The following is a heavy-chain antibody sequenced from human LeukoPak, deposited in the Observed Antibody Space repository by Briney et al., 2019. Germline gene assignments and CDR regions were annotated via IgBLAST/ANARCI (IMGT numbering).Heavy chain of an antibody. D-gene: IGHD3-10*01. CDR2: INSDGINT. CDR1: GFTFSNYW. J-gene: IGHJ4*02. Sequence: PGGSLRLSCAASGFTFSNYWMHWVRQAPGKGLVWVSRINSDGINTSYADSVKGRFTISRDNAKNTLNLQMNSLRAEDTAVYYCAKADRITMVRGAALDYWGQGTLVTVSS. CDR3: AKADRITMVRGAALDY. V-gene: IGHV3-74*01.